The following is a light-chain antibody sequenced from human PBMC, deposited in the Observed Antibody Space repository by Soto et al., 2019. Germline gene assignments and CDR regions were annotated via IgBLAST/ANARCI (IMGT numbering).Light chain of an antibody. CDR1: SSNIGSNT. CDR2: SNN. CDR3: AAWDDSLNGVV. Sequence: QSVLTQPPSASGTPGQRVTISCSGSSSNIGSNTVNWYQQLPGTAPKLLIYSNNQRPSGVRDRFCGSKSGTSASLAISGLQSEDEADYYCAAWDDSLNGVVFGGGTKLTVL. J-gene: IGLJ2*01. V-gene: IGLV1-44*01.